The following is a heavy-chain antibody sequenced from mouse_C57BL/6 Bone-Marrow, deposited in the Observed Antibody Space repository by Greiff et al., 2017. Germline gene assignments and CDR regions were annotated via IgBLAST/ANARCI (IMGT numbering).Heavy chain of an antibody. J-gene: IGHJ3*01. CDR2: IYPGDGDT. V-gene: IGHV1-80*01. CDR3: ARRGYYGSSYAWFAY. D-gene: IGHD1-1*01. Sequence: VQLQQSGAELVKPGASVKISCKASGYAFSSYWMNRVKQRPGKGLEWIGQIYPGDGDTNYNGKFKGKATLTADKSSSTAYMQLSSLTSEDSAVYFCARRGYYGSSYAWFAYWGQGTLVTVSA. CDR1: GYAFSSYW.